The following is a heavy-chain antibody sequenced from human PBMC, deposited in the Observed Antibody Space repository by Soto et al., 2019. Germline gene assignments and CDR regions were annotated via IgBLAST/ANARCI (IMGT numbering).Heavy chain of an antibody. D-gene: IGHD6-19*01. J-gene: IGHJ4*02. V-gene: IGHV4-59*01. Sequence: QVQLQESGPGLVKPSETLSLTCTVSGGSISSYYWAWLRQPPGKGLEWIGYIYYSGSTNYNPSLKSRVTLSVTTSKIQFSLNLRSVTAADTAVYYCARGKYSSGWYGVWGQGTLVTVSS. CDR3: ARGKYSSGWYGV. CDR1: GGSISSYY. CDR2: IYYSGST.